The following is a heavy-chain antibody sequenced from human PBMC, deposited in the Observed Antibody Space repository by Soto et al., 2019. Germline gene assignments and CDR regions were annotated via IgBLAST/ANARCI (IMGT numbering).Heavy chain of an antibody. CDR1: GDSVSSSYYY. J-gene: IGHJ5*02. CDR3: ARGVAAAGTRWFDP. CDR2: IFYSGST. V-gene: IGHV4-39*01. Sequence: SETLSLTCTVSGDSVSSSYYYWGWIRQPPGKGLEWIGSIFYSGSTYYNPSLKSRVTISVDTSKNQFSLKLSSVTAADTAVYYCARGVAAAGTRWFDPWGQGTLVTVSS. D-gene: IGHD6-13*01.